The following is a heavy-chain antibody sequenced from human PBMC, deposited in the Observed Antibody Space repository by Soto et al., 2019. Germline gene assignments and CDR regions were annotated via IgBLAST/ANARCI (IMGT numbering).Heavy chain of an antibody. J-gene: IGHJ4*02. CDR1: GFTFSIYA. V-gene: IGHV3-23*01. CDR2: ISTSGIST. Sequence: GGSLRLSCAASGFTFSIYAMSWVRQAPGKGLEWVSLISTSGISTYYADSVKGRFTISRDNSKNTLYLQMNSLRAEDTAVYYCAKAWGPRHYFDYWGQGTLVTVSS. D-gene: IGHD1-26*01. CDR3: AKAWGPRHYFDY.